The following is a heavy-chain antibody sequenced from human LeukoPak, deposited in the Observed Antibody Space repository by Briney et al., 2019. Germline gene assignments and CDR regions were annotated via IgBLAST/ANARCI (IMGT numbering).Heavy chain of an antibody. D-gene: IGHD5-12*01. CDR1: GFTFDDYA. V-gene: IGHV3-9*01. CDR2: ISWNSGSI. J-gene: IGHJ5*02. Sequence: GRSLRLSCAASGFTFDDYAMHWVRQAPGKGLEWVSGISWNSGSIGYADSVKGRFTISRDNAKNSLYLQMNSLRAEDTALYYCAKDMGKWIMSWFDPWGQGTLVTVSS. CDR3: AKDMGKWIMSWFDP.